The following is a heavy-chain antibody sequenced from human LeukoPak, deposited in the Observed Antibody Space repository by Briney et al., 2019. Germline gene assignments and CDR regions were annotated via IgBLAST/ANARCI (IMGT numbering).Heavy chain of an antibody. Sequence: GAPVKVSCKASGYTFTSYDINWVRQAPGQGLQWMGWMNANSGNTGYAQTFQGRVTMTRNTSISTAYMELSSLRSEDTAVYYCARSYTIFGVPILGSSWLDPWGQGTLVTVSS. CDR1: GYTFTSYD. CDR2: MNANSGNT. V-gene: IGHV1-8*01. J-gene: IGHJ5*02. D-gene: IGHD3-3*01. CDR3: ARSYTIFGVPILGSSWLDP.